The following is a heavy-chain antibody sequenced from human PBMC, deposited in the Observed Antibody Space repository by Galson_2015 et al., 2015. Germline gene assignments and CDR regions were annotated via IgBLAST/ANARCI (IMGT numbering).Heavy chain of an antibody. CDR3: ASHVERGLYQ. CDR1: GGSFSGYY. D-gene: IGHD2-2*02. CDR2: INHTGNT. J-gene: IGHJ4*02. V-gene: IGHV4-34*01. Sequence: SETLSLTCAVYGGSFSGYYWNWIRQAPGKGLEWIGEINHTGNTIYNPSLNSRVTISVDKSNNQFALKLTSVTAADTAVYYCASHVERGLYQWGQGTLVTVSS.